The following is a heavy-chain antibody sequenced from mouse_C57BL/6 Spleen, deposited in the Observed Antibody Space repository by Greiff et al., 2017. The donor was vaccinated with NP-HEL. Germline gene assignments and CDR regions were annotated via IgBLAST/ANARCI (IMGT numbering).Heavy chain of an antibody. CDR3: ARDLYSKRYFDY. D-gene: IGHD2-5*01. J-gene: IGHJ2*01. CDR1: GFTFSSYA. CDR2: ISDGGSYT. Sequence: EVQGVESGGGLVKPGGSLKLSCAASGFTFSSYAMSWVRQTPEKRLEWVATISDGGSYTYYPDNVKGRFTISRDNAKNNLYRQMSHLKSEDTAMYYCARDLYSKRYFDYWGQGTTLTVSS. V-gene: IGHV5-4*01.